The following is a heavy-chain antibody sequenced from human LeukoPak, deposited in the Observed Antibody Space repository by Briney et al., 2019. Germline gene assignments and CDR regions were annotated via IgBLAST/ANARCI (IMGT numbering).Heavy chain of an antibody. Sequence: SETLSLTCTVSGGSISSGVYYWSWIRQHPGKGLEWIEYIYYSGSTYYNPSLKSRVTISVDTSKNQFSLKLSSVTAADTAMYYCARGGIPGGNYYREHFDYWGQGTLVTVSS. D-gene: IGHD1-26*01. CDR3: ARGGIPGGNYYREHFDY. CDR2: IYYSGST. J-gene: IGHJ4*02. V-gene: IGHV4-31*03. CDR1: GGSISSGVYY.